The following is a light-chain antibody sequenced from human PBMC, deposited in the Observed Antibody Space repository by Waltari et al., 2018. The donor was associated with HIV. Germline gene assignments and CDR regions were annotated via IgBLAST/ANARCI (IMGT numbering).Light chain of an antibody. Sequence: IVLTQSPGTLSLSPGERATLSCRASPSVSSRYLAWYQQKPGQAPRLLIYGASSRATGIPDRFSGSGSGTDFTLTISRLEPEDFAVYYCQQFGSSPPYTFGQGTKLEIK. CDR1: PSVSSRY. V-gene: IGKV3-20*01. CDR3: QQFGSSPPYT. J-gene: IGKJ2*01. CDR2: GAS.